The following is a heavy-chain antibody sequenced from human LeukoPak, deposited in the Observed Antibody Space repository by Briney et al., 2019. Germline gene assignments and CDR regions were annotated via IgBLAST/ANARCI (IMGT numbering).Heavy chain of an antibody. CDR1: GFTFSSYA. J-gene: IGHJ3*02. CDR3: ARVSTMIDPI. V-gene: IGHV3-30*04. Sequence: PGRSLRLSCAASGFTFSSYAMHWVRQAPGKWLEWVAVISYDGSNKYYADSVKGRFTISRDNSKNTLYLQMNSLRAEDTAVYYCARVSTMIDPIWGRGTMVTVSS. D-gene: IGHD3-22*01. CDR2: ISYDGSNK.